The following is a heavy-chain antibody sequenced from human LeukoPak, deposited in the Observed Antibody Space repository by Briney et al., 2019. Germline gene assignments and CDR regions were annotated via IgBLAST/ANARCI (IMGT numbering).Heavy chain of an antibody. CDR2: IYTSGST. D-gene: IGHD2-21*02. Sequence: PSETLSLTCTVSGGFISGYFWAWIRRPAGKGLEWIGRIYTSGSTKYNPSLKSRVTISVDTSKNQFSLKLSSVTAADTAVYYCARVTCGGDCRAHYYYYHMDVWGKGTTVTISS. CDR1: GGFISGYF. V-gene: IGHV4-4*07. CDR3: ARVTCGGDCRAHYYYYHMDV. J-gene: IGHJ6*03.